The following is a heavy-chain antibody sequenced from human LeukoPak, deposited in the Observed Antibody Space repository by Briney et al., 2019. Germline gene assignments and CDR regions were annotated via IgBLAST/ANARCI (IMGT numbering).Heavy chain of an antibody. J-gene: IGHJ4*02. CDR1: GFSFSTYA. CDR3: ASGTYRLGDY. Sequence: GGPLRLSCAASGFSFSTYAMSWVRQAPGKGLEWVSGISGSGVDTHYAGSVKGRFRISRDNPANTLYLQMNSLREEDTAVYYCASGTYRLGDYWGLGTRVAVSS. CDR2: ISGSGVDT. V-gene: IGHV3-23*01. D-gene: IGHD3-10*01.